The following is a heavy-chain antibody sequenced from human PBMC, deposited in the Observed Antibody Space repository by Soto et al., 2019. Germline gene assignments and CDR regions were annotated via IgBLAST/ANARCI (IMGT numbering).Heavy chain of an antibody. CDR1: GFTFRSYG. V-gene: IGHV3-33*01. J-gene: IGHJ6*02. Sequence: QMQLVESGGGVVQPGRSLRLSCAASGFTFRSYGIHWVRQAPGKGLEWVALIWFDGSTKYYVDSVKGRFAVSRDNSKNTLYLQMNSLRVEDTGVYYCARDRLVPYGYGMGVWGQGTTVTVSS. D-gene: IGHD2-2*01. CDR2: IWFDGSTK. CDR3: ARDRLVPYGYGMGV.